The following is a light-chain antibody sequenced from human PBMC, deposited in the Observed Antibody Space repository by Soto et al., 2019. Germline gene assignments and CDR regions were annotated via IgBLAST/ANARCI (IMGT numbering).Light chain of an antibody. CDR1: QSISRD. CDR3: QQSNNWPLT. Sequence: ETVLTQSPATLSLSPGERATLSCRASQSISRDLAWYQQKPGQPPRLLICDVSNRATGVPARFSGSGSGTDFTLTISSLEPEDFAVYYCQQSNNWPLTFGQGTKVEIK. J-gene: IGKJ1*01. CDR2: DVS. V-gene: IGKV3-11*01.